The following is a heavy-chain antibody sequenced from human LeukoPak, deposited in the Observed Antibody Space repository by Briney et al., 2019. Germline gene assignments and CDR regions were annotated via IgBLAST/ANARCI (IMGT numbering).Heavy chain of an antibody. J-gene: IGHJ4*02. CDR1: GFTFTAYT. CDR3: ARASLILKGPQKLYYFDY. CDR2: ISGSTTDI. V-gene: IGHV3-21*04. Sequence: PGGSLRLSCAASGFTFTAYTINWVRQAPGKGLEWVSYISGSTTDIYYADSVKGRFTISRDNSKNTLYLQMNSLRAEDTAVYYCARASLILKGPQKLYYFDYWGQGTLVTVSS. D-gene: IGHD3/OR15-3a*01.